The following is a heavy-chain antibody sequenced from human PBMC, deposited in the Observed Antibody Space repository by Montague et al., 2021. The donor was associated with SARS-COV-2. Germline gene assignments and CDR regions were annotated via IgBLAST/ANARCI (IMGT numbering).Heavy chain of an antibody. CDR1: GFTFRSYE. Sequence: SLRLSCAASGFTFRSYEMNWVRQAPGKGLEWVSYISSSGGTIYYAGSVKGRFTISRDNAKNSLYLQMNSLRAEDTAVYYCARLGVDIVTTAIDYWGQRTLVTVSS. V-gene: IGHV3-48*03. D-gene: IGHD5-12*01. J-gene: IGHJ4*02. CDR2: ISSSGGTI. CDR3: ARLGVDIVTTAIDY.